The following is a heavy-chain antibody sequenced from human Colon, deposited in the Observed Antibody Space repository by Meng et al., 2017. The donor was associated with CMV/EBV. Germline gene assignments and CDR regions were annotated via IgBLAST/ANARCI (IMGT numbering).Heavy chain of an antibody. CDR3: ARGGRDGMDV. CDR1: GYTFSDYT. J-gene: IGHJ6*02. V-gene: IGHV1-18*01. CDR2: VSAKNGNT. D-gene: IGHD2-15*01. Sequence: ASVKVSCKASGYTFSDYTITWVRQAPGQGLEWMGWVSAKNGNTKYAERLQGRVTMTTDTSTRTAYMEMRSLRSDDTAMYYCARGGRDGMDVWGHGTTVTVSS.